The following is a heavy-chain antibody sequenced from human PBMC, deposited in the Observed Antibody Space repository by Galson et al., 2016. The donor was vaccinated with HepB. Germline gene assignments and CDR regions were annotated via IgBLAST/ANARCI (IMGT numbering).Heavy chain of an antibody. J-gene: IGHJ6*02. D-gene: IGHD6-25*01. V-gene: IGHV3-33*01. CDR1: GFPFSSYT. CDR2: IWFDGSEN. CDR3: ARSVESGYASGQPYFYYGMDV. Sequence: SLRLSCAASGFPFSSYTMHWVRQAPGKGLEWVAVIWFDGSENYYADSVKGRFTISRDNSKNTLCLQMDSLRVEDTALYFCARSVESGYASGQPYFYYGMDVWGQGTTVTVSS.